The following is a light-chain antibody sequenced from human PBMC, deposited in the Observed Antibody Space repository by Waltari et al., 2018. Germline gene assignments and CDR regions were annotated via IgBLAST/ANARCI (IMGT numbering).Light chain of an antibody. CDR3: LQYNKYFLYT. Sequence: MPQFPSTLSASVGDRVTITCRASQSIRDWLAWFHKKPVKAPNLLIHQTSTLESRVPSRIRSSQYGTKFTRTISSLQPDDFATDYCLQYNKYFLYTCGQGTKLEIK. CDR2: QTS. J-gene: IGKJ2*01. CDR1: QSIRDW. V-gene: IGKV1-5*03.